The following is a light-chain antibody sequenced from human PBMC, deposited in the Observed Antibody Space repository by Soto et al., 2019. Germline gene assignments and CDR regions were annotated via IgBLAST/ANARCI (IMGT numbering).Light chain of an antibody. J-gene: IGLJ1*01. CDR2: DVS. CDR3: CLYAVTFYV. CDR1: SSDVGTYDF. V-gene: IGLV2-11*01. Sequence: QSALTQPRSVSGSPGQSVTISCTGTSSDVGTYDFVSWYQQHPGKAPRLMIFDVSERPSGVPDRFSGSKSGNTASLTISGLQAEDVADYYCCLYAVTFYVFGTGTKVPS.